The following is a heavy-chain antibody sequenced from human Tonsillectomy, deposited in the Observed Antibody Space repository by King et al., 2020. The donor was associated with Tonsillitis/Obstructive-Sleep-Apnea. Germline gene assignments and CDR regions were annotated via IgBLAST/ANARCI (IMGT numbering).Heavy chain of an antibody. Sequence: VQLVESGGVVVQPGGSLRLSCAASGFTFDDYTMHWVRQAPGKGLEWVSLISWDGDSTYYANSVKGRFTISRDNSKNSLYLQMNSLRTEDTAFYYWAKARTETAMVNYYMDVWGKGTTVTVSS. CDR2: ISWDGDST. CDR1: GFTFDDYT. CDR3: AKARTETAMVNYYMDV. D-gene: IGHD5-18*01. V-gene: IGHV3-43*01. J-gene: IGHJ6*03.